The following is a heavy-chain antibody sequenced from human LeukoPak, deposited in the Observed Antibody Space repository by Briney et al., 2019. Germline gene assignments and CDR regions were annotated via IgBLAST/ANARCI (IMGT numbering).Heavy chain of an antibody. CDR2: IYWNDDK. CDR1: GFSLSTSGVG. Sequence: SGPTLVKPTQTLTLTCTFSGFSLSTSGVGVGWIRQSPGKALEWLALIYWNDDKCYSPSLKSRRTITKDTSKNQVVLTMTNMDPVDTATYYCAHRSGLAATGTFDYWGQGTLVTVSS. V-gene: IGHV2-5*01. D-gene: IGHD6-13*01. CDR3: AHRSGLAATGTFDY. J-gene: IGHJ4*02.